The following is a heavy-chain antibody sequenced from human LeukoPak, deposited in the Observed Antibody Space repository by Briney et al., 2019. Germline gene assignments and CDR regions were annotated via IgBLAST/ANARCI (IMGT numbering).Heavy chain of an antibody. D-gene: IGHD6-19*01. CDR2: IKQDGSEK. J-gene: IGHJ4*02. CDR1: RVSLSVVW. CDR3: TRGWGSSGPGDF. V-gene: IGHV3-7*01. Sequence: GGALRLSWVLSRVSLSVVWVSWVPAAPREGGGWVANIKQDGSEKYYVDSVKGRFTITRDNAKNSLYLQVNSLRDEDTGVYYCTRGWGSSGPGDFWGQGTLVTVSS.